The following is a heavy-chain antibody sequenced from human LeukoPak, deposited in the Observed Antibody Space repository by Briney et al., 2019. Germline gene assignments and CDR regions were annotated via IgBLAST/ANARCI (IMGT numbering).Heavy chain of an antibody. D-gene: IGHD4-23*01. CDR3: ARLAYGDNDY. J-gene: IGHJ4*02. CDR1: GGSISSSSYY. V-gene: IGHV4-39*07. CDR2: IYHSGST. Sequence: ASETLSLTCTVSGGSISSSSYYWGWVRQPPGKGLEWIGEIYHSGSTNYNPSLKSRVTISVDKSKNQFSLKLSSVTAADTAVYYCARLAYGDNDYWGQGTLVTVSS.